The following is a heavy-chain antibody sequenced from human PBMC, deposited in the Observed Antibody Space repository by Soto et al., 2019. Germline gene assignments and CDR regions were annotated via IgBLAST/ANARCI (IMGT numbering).Heavy chain of an antibody. CDR2: IDWDDDK. CDR3: ARSSRGYSYGYHFFDY. V-gene: IGHV2-70*01. D-gene: IGHD5-18*01. Sequence: SGPTLVNPTQTLTLTFTFSGFSLSTSGMCVSWIRQPPGKALEWLALIDWDDDKYYSTSLKTRLTISKDTSKNQVVLTMTNMDPVDTATYYCARSSRGYSYGYHFFDYWGQGTLVSVSS. J-gene: IGHJ4*02. CDR1: GFSLSTSGMC.